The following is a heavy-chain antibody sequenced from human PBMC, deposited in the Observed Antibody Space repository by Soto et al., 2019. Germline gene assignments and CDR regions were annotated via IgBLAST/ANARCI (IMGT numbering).Heavy chain of an antibody. CDR2: INAGNGNT. CDR3: VINKESRYYFVY. Sequence: ASVKVSCKASGYTFTSYAMHWVRQAPGQRLEWMGWINAGNGNTKYSQKFQGRVTITRDTSASTAYMELSSLRSEDTAVYYCVINKESRYYFVYPGQGILVTGSS. J-gene: IGHJ4*02. V-gene: IGHV1-3*01. CDR1: GYTFTSYA.